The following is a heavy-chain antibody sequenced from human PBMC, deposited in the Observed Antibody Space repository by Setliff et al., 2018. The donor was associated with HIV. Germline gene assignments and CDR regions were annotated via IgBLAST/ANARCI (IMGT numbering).Heavy chain of an antibody. Sequence: SETLSLTCVVSGRAFNDYFWNWIRQSPGKGLEWVGEISPSETTNYNPPLKSRVTISMDSSNNRFSLKLKSVTAADTAVYYCARAPKYINTYAFDVWGQGTMVTVSS. D-gene: IGHD6-6*01. V-gene: IGHV4-34*01. CDR1: GRAFNDYF. J-gene: IGHJ3*01. CDR2: ISPSETT. CDR3: ARAPKYINTYAFDV.